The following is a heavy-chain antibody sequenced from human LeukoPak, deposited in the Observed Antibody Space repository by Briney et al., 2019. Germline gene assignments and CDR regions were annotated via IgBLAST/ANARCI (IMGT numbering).Heavy chain of an antibody. CDR2: ITPIIDST. Sequence: SVKVSCKTSGGTFNSHIFGWVRQAPGQGLEWMGRITPIIDSTKYAQTFQGRLTVSADKSTTTVYMELSGLRIEDTAVYYCTRVNLRGSNYNWFDPWGQGTLVTVSS. V-gene: IGHV1-69*08. D-gene: IGHD1-26*01. CDR3: TRVNLRGSNYNWFDP. CDR1: GGTFNSHI. J-gene: IGHJ5*02.